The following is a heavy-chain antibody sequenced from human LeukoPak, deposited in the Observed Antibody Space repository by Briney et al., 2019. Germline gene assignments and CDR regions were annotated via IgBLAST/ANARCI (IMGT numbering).Heavy chain of an antibody. CDR2: IVVGSGNT. D-gene: IGHD5-12*01. V-gene: IGHV1-58*01. CDR1: AFTFTSSA. CDR3: AAGYSGYEYPNC. Sequence: SVKVSCKASAFTFTSSAVQWVRQARGQRLGWIGCIVVGSGNTNYAQKFQERVIIIRDMSTRTVYMELSSLTFEDTAVYYCAAGYSGYEYPNCWGQGTLVTVSS. J-gene: IGHJ4*02.